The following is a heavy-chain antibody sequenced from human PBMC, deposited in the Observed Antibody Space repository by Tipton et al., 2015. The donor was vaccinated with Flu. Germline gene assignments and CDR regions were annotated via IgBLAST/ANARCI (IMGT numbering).Heavy chain of an antibody. D-gene: IGHD6-19*01. CDR1: GYTFNDYD. Sequence: QSGAEVKKPGASVKVSCKTSGYTFNDYDIIWVRQATGQGLEWVGRVSPKSGDTAYAQKFQDRVTINSDTSTSTVYLELRSLRSEDTAVYYCARPGYSSGWYAGALDFWGQGTLVTVSS. V-gene: IGHV1-8*01. CDR2: VSPKSGDT. J-gene: IGHJ4*02. CDR3: ARPGYSSGWYAGALDF.